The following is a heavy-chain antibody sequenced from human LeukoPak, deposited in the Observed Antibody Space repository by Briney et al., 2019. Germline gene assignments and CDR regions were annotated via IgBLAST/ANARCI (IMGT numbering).Heavy chain of an antibody. CDR1: GGSFSGYY. J-gene: IGHJ3*02. V-gene: IGHV4-34*01. D-gene: IGHD1-26*01. CDR3: ASPLLGGAPPLRAFDI. CDR2: INHSGST. Sequence: SETLSLTCAVYGGSFSGYYWSWIRQPPGKGLEWIGEINHSGSTNYNPSLKSRVTISVDTSKNQFSLKLSSVTAADTAVYYCASPLLGGAPPLRAFDIWGQGTMVTVSS.